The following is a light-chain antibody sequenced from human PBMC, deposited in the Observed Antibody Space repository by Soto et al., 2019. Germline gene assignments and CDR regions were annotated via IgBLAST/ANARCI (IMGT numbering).Light chain of an antibody. CDR3: SSYTSSSTLGV. CDR1: SSDVGGSNY. V-gene: IGLV2-14*01. CDR2: EVS. J-gene: IGLJ1*01. Sequence: QSVLTQPASVSGSPGQSITISSTGTSSDVGGSNYVSWYQHHPGKAPKLMIYEVSNRPSGVSNRFSGSKSGNTASLTISGLQAEDEADYYCSSYTSSSTLGVFGTGTKLTVL.